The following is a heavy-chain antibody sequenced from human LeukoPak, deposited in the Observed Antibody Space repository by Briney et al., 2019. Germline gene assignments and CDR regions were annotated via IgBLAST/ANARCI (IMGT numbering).Heavy chain of an antibody. V-gene: IGHV4-34*01. CDR2: INHSGST. D-gene: IGHD6-19*01. J-gene: IGHJ4*02. CDR1: GGSFSGYY. Sequence: PSETLSLTCAVYGGSFSGYYWSWIRQPPGKGLEWIGEINHSGSTNYNPSLKSRVTISVDTSENQFSLKLSSVTAADTAVYYCARGGYGIAVAGTFDYWGQGTLVTVSS. CDR3: ARGGYGIAVAGTFDY.